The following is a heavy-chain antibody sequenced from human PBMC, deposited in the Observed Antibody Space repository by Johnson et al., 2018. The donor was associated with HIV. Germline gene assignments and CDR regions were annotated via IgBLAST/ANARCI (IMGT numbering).Heavy chain of an antibody. J-gene: IGHJ3*01. CDR1: GFTFSSYG. D-gene: IGHD1-26*01. Sequence: QVQLVESGGGVVQPGRSLRLSCAASGFTFSSYGIHWVRQAPGKGLEWVAFISYDGSEKYFADSVKGRFAISRDSSKNTLYLQMNSLRAEDTAVYYCVRDRSTYSGSYYGWDAFALWGQGTMVTVSS. CDR3: VRDRSTYSGSYYGWDAFAL. CDR2: ISYDGSEK. V-gene: IGHV3-30*03.